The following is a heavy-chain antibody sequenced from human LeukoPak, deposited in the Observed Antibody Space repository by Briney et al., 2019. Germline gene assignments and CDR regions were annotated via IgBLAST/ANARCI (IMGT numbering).Heavy chain of an antibody. J-gene: IGHJ5*02. D-gene: IGHD5-24*01. CDR1: GYTFTDYY. CDR2: VDPEDGET. Sequence: ASVKVSCTVSGYTFTDYYMHWVQQAPGKGLEWMGLVDPEDGETIYAEKFQGRVTITADTSTDTAYMELSSLRSEDTAVYYCATTERWLQFAWGQGTLVTVSS. CDR3: ATTERWLQFA. V-gene: IGHV1-69-2*01.